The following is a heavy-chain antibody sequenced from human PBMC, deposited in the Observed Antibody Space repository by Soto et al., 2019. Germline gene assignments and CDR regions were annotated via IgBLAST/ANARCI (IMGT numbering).Heavy chain of an antibody. Sequence: EVQLVESGGGLVQPGGSLRLSCAGSGFTFSNYWMHWVRQAPGKGLEWVSRIGHDSPTDYAASVRGRFTISRDNAENTLYLQMNSLRPEDTAVYYCVSDSHGDYWGQGTLVNVSS. J-gene: IGHJ4*02. V-gene: IGHV3-74*01. CDR2: IGHDSPT. CDR1: GFTFSNYW. CDR3: VSDSHGDY.